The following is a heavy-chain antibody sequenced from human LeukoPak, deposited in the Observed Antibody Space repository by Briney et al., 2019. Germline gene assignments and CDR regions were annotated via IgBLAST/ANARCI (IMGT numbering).Heavy chain of an antibody. D-gene: IGHD1-26*01. J-gene: IGHJ4*02. Sequence: GGSLRLSCATDGYTFSSFGMNWVRQAPGKGLEWVSHISSTSSTREYADSVKGRFTVSRDNAKKSLYLQMNSLRDDDTAVYYCARDLISGHYTFDYWGQGTLVTVSS. CDR2: ISSTSSTR. CDR1: GYTFSSFG. CDR3: ARDLISGHYTFDY. V-gene: IGHV3-48*02.